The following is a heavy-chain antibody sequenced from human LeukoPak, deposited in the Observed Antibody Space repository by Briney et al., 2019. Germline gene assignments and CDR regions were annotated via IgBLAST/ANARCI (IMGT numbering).Heavy chain of an antibody. V-gene: IGHV3-21*01. CDR2: ISSSSSYI. J-gene: IGHJ4*02. Sequence: PGGSLRLSCAASGFTVSSNYMSWVRQAPGKGLEWVSSISSSSSYIYYADSVKGRFTISRDNAKDSLYLQMNGLRAEDTAVYYCARDRSASIAVVTAEIDYWGQGTLVTVSS. CDR1: GFTVSSNY. D-gene: IGHD6-19*01. CDR3: ARDRSASIAVVTAEIDY.